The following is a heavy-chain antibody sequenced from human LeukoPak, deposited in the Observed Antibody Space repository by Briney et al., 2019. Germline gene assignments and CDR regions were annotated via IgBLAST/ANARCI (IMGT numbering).Heavy chain of an antibody. Sequence: ASVKVSCKASGYTFTSYDINWVRQAPGQGLEWMGWMNPNSGNTGYAQKFQGRVTITRNTSISTAYMELSSLRSEDTAVYYCARAYRSSGWVYYYYYMDVWGKGTTVTVSS. CDR1: GYTFTSYD. V-gene: IGHV1-8*03. CDR3: ARAYRSSGWVYYYYYMDV. J-gene: IGHJ6*03. CDR2: MNPNSGNT. D-gene: IGHD6-19*01.